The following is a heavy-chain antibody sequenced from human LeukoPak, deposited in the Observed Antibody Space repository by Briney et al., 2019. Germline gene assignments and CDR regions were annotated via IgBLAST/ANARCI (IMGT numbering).Heavy chain of an antibody. Sequence: SETLSLTCAVSGGSISSSNWWSWVRQPPGKGLEWIGEIYHSGSTNYNPSLKSRVTISVDKSKNQFSLKLSSVTAADTAVYYCARGSGWYFFGWFDPWGQGTLVTVSS. CDR3: ARGSGWYFFGWFDP. CDR2: IYHSGST. V-gene: IGHV4-4*02. CDR1: GGSISSSNW. J-gene: IGHJ5*02. D-gene: IGHD6-19*01.